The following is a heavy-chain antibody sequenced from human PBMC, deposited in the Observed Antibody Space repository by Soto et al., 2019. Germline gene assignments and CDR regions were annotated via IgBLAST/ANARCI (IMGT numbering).Heavy chain of an antibody. CDR2: IKQDGSEK. CDR3: ARDPGYYYYGMEV. J-gene: IGHJ6*02. Sequence: QPGGSLRLSCAASGFTFSSYWMSWVRQAPGKGLEWVANIKQDGSEKYYVDSVKGRFTISRDNAKNSLYLQMNSLRAEDTAVYYCARDPGYYYYGMEVWGQGTRVTVPS. V-gene: IGHV3-7*03. CDR1: GFTFSSYW.